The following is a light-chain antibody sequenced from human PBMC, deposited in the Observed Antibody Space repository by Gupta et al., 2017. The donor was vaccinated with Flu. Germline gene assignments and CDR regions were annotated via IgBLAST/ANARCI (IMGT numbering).Light chain of an antibody. CDR2: DTS. Sequence: PPPLSLAPGERATLSCRASQSVSTYLAWYQHKPGQAPRLLMYDTSTRASGIPARFSGRGSGTDFTLTISSLEPEDFAVYYCQQRVIWPPTFGEGTWVEI. J-gene: IGKJ4*01. CDR3: QQRVIWPPT. V-gene: IGKV3-11*01. CDR1: QSVSTY.